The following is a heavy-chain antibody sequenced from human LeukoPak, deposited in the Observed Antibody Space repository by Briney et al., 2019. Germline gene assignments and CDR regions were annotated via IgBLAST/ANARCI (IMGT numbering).Heavy chain of an antibody. CDR2: IYYRGST. D-gene: IGHD2-15*01. J-gene: IGHJ4*02. Sequence: PSETLSLTCTVSGGSISSYYWSWIRQPPGKALEWIGYIYYRGSTNYNPSLKSRVTISVDTSKNQFSLKLSSVTAADTAVYYCAREKSPDYCSGGSCCFDYWGQGTLVTVSS. CDR3: AREKSPDYCSGGSCCFDY. CDR1: GGSISSYY. V-gene: IGHV4-59*01.